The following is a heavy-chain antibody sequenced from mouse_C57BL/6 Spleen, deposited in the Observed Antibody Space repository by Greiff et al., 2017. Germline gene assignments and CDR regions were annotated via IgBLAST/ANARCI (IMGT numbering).Heavy chain of an antibody. V-gene: IGHV3-8*01. CDR2: ISYSGST. CDR3: ARSRVYDYGHFDY. J-gene: IGHJ2*01. Sequence: EVKLVESGPGLAKPSQTLSLTCSVTGYSITSDYWNWIRKFPGNNLEYIGYISYSGSTYYNQSLKSRISITRDTSKNQYYLQLNSVTTEDTATYYCARSRVYDYGHFDYWGQGTTLTVSS. CDR1: GYSITSDY. D-gene: IGHD2-4*01.